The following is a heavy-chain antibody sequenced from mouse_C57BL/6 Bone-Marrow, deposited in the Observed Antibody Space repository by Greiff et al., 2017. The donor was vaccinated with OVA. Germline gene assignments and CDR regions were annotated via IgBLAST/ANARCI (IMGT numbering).Heavy chain of an antibody. CDR3: ARDEGGWLPQFAY. V-gene: IGHV5-4*01. CDR1: GFTFSSYA. D-gene: IGHD2-3*01. CDR2: ISDGGSYT. J-gene: IGHJ3*01. Sequence: EVQRVESGGGLVKPGGSLKLSCAASGFTFSSYAMSWVRQTPEKRLGWVATISDGGSYTYYPDNVKGRFTISRDNTKNNLYLQMSHLKSEDTAMYYCARDEGGWLPQFAYWGQGTLVTVSA.